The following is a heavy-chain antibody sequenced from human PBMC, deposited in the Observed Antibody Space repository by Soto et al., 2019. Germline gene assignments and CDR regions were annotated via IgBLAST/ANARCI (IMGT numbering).Heavy chain of an antibody. J-gene: IGHJ4*02. V-gene: IGHV3-9*01. CDR3: AKDTAYGDYGSFDY. Sequence: EVQLVESGGGLVQPGRSLRLSCAASGFTFDDYAMPWVRQAPGKGLEWVSGISWNSGSIGYADSVKGRFTISRDNAKNSLYLQMNSLRAEDTALYYCAKDTAYGDYGSFDYWGQGTLVTVSS. CDR2: ISWNSGSI. D-gene: IGHD4-17*01. CDR1: GFTFDDYA.